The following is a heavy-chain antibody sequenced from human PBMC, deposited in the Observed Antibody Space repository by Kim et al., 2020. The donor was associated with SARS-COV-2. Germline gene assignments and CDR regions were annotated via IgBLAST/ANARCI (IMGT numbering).Heavy chain of an antibody. D-gene: IGHD2-8*01. Sequence: SGPTLVNPTQTLTLTCTCSGFLVASTGVGVGWIRQPPGKALEWLALIYWDDDSRYSPSLKDRLTITKDTSKNQVLLTVTNVDPVDTATYYCAHRSSLKGVFDSWGQGTMVTVSS. CDR3: AHRSSLKGVFDS. V-gene: IGHV2-5*02. J-gene: IGHJ3*02. CDR1: GFLVASTGVG. CDR2: IYWDDDS.